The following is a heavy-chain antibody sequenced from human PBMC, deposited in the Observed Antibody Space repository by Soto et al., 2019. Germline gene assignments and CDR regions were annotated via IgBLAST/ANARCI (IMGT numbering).Heavy chain of an antibody. V-gene: IGHV1-3*01. Sequence: ASVKVSCKASGYTFTSYCIHWVRQAPGQRLEWMGWINAGNGNTKYSQKFQGRVTITGDTSASTAYMELSSLRSEDTAVYYCARAYSSGWWRNDAFDIWGQGTMVNVSS. CDR2: INAGNGNT. D-gene: IGHD6-19*01. CDR3: ARAYSSGWWRNDAFDI. CDR1: GYTFTSYC. J-gene: IGHJ3*02.